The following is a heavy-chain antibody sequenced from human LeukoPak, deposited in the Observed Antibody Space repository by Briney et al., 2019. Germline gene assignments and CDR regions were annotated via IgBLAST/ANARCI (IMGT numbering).Heavy chain of an antibody. V-gene: IGHV3-48*04. CDR3: ARDEYCSSTSCYFGPDYYGMDV. CDR2: ISSSSSTI. J-gene: IGHJ6*02. Sequence: PGGSLRLSCAASGFTFSSYAMSWVRQAPGKGLEWVSYISSSSSTIYYADSVKGRFTISRDNAKNSLYLQMNSLRAEDTAVYYCARDEYCSSTSCYFGPDYYGMDVWGQGTTVTVSS. CDR1: GFTFSSYA. D-gene: IGHD2-2*01.